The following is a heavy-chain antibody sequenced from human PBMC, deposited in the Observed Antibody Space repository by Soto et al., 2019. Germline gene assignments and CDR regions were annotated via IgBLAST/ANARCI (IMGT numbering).Heavy chain of an antibody. Sequence: PGGSLRLSCAASGFTFSSYWMHWVRQAPGKGLVWVSRINSDGSSTSYADSVKGRFTISRDNAKNTLYLQMNSLRAEDTAVYYCARASSSGWYWEIDYWGQGTLVTVSS. CDR1: GFTFSSYW. J-gene: IGHJ4*02. CDR2: INSDGSST. V-gene: IGHV3-74*01. CDR3: ARASSSGWYWEIDY. D-gene: IGHD6-19*01.